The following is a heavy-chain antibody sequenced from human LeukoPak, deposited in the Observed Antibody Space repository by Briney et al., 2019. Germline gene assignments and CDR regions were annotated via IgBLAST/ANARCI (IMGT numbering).Heavy chain of an antibody. J-gene: IGHJ4*02. CDR1: GGSISSNSYY. D-gene: IGHD5-18*01. V-gene: IGHV4-61*02. CDR3: ARGHSYGPPAGY. Sequence: SETLSLTCTVSGGSISSNSYYWSWIRQPAGKGLEWIGRIYTSGSTNYNPSLKSRVTISVDTSKNQFSLKLSSVTAADTAVYYCARGHSYGPPAGYWGQGTLVTVSS. CDR2: IYTSGST.